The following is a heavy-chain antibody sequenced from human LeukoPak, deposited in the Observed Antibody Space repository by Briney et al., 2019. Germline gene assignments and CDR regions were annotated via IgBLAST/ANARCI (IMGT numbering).Heavy chain of an antibody. J-gene: IGHJ4*02. CDR2: IKQDGSEK. CDR1: GFTFSSYW. Sequence: PGGSLRLSCAASGFTFSSYWMSWVRQAPGKGLEWVANIKQDGSEKNYVDSVKGRFTISRDNAKTSLYLQMNSLRVEDTAVYYCARGPNSNWSGLDFWGQGTLLTVSS. CDR3: ARGPNSNWSGLDF. V-gene: IGHV3-7*01. D-gene: IGHD6-6*01.